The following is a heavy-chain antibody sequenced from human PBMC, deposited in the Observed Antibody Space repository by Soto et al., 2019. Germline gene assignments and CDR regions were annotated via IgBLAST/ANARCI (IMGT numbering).Heavy chain of an antibody. J-gene: IGHJ6*02. Sequence: TLSLTCTVSGGSISSGGYYWSWIRQHPGKGLEWIGYIYYSGSTYYNPSLKSRVTISVDTSKNQFSLKLSSVTAADTAVYYCASGGITIFGVVKEGYYYGMDVWGQGTTVTVSS. CDR3: ASGGITIFGVVKEGYYYGMDV. CDR2: IYYSGST. V-gene: IGHV4-31*03. CDR1: GGSISSGGYY. D-gene: IGHD3-3*01.